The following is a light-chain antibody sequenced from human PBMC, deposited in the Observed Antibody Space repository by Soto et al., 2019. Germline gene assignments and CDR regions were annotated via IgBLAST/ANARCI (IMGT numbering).Light chain of an antibody. CDR2: AAS. V-gene: IGKV1-27*01. Sequence: DIQMTHSPSSLSASVGDRVTITCRASQGISTYLAWYQQKPGQVPKLLIYAASTLQSGVPYRFSGSGSGTDFTLTISSLQPEDVAIYYCQKYNSDSLTFGGGTKVEIK. CDR1: QGISTY. J-gene: IGKJ4*01. CDR3: QKYNSDSLT.